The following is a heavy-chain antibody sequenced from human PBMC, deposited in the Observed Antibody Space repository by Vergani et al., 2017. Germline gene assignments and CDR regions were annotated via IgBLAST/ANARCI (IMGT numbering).Heavy chain of an antibody. J-gene: IGHJ4*02. CDR2: ISGSGGST. CDR1: GFTFSSYA. V-gene: IGHV3-23*01. Sequence: EVQLLESGGGLVQPGGSLRLSCAASGFTFSSYAMSWVRQAPGKGLEWVSAISGSGGSTYYADSVKGRFTISRDNSKNTLYLQMNSLGAEDTAVYYCAKDRTPPEGFDYWGQGTLVTVSS. D-gene: IGHD2-15*01. CDR3: AKDRTPPEGFDY.